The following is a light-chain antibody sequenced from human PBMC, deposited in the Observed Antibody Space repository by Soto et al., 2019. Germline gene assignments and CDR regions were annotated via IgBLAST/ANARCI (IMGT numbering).Light chain of an antibody. Sequence: EIVLAQSPGTLSLSPGERATLSYRASQSVSSSYLAWYQQKPGQAPRLLIYGVSSRATGIPDRFSGSGFGTDFTLTISRLEPEDFAVYYCQQYSSSPLTFGGGTKVEIK. CDR1: QSVSSSY. CDR2: GVS. J-gene: IGKJ4*01. CDR3: QQYSSSPLT. V-gene: IGKV3-20*01.